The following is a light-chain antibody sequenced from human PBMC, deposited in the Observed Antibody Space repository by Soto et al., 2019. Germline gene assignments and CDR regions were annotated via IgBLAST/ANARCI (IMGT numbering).Light chain of an antibody. CDR2: GNS. V-gene: IGLV1-40*01. J-gene: IGLJ2*01. Sequence: QAVVTQPPSVSGAPGQRVTISCTGSSSNIGAGYDVHWYQQLPGTAPKLLIYGNSNRPSGVPDRFSGSKSGTSASLAITGLQAEDEADYYCQSYDSSLSGWEVFGGGTKL. CDR1: SSNIGAGYD. CDR3: QSYDSSLSGWEV.